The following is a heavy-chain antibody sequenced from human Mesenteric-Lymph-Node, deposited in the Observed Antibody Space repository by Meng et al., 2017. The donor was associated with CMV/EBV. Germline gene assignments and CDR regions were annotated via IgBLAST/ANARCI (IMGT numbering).Heavy chain of an antibody. V-gene: IGHV2-5*02. J-gene: IGHJ4*02. CDR2: IYWDDDK. CDR3: AHPNDYGGSVDY. CDR1: AFSPTTSGVG. D-gene: IGHD4-17*01. Sequence: TFSAFSPTTSGVGVGWSRQPPGTALEWLALIYWDDDKRYRPSLKSRLTITKDTSKNQVVLTLTNMDPVDTATYYCAHPNDYGGSVDYWGQGTLVTVSS.